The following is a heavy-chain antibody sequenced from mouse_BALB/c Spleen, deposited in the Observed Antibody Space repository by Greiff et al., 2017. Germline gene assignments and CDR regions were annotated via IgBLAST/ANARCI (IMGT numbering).Heavy chain of an antibody. V-gene: IGHV2-9*02. CDR2: IWAGGST. D-gene: IGHD2-4*01. CDR3: AIRLRQYAMDY. Sequence: QVQLQQSGPGLVAPSQSLSITCTVSGFSLTSYGVHWVRQPPGMGLEWLGVIWAGGSTNYNSALMSRLSISKYNSKSQVFLKMNSLQTDNTTMYYCAIRLRQYAMDYWGQGTSVTVSS. CDR1: GFSLTSYG. J-gene: IGHJ4*01.